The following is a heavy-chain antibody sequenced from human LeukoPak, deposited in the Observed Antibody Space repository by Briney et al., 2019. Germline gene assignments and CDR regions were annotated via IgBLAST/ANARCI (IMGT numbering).Heavy chain of an antibody. CDR1: GYTFTSYD. D-gene: IGHD3-10*01. Sequence: ASVKVSCKASGYTFTSYDINWVRQATGQGLEWMGWMNPNSGNTGYAQKFQGRVTMTRNTSISTAYMELSSLRSEDTAVYYCARGQITTVRGVIFSPQSNWFDPWGQGTLVTVSS. CDR3: ARGQITTVRGVIFSPQSNWFDP. V-gene: IGHV1-8*01. J-gene: IGHJ5*02. CDR2: MNPNSGNT.